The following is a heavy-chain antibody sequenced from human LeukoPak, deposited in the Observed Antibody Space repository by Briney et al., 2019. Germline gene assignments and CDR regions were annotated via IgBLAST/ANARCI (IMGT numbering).Heavy chain of an antibody. CDR3: ARFLGYCSGGSCYFDY. V-gene: IGHV1-2*02. J-gene: IGHJ4*02. CDR2: INPNSGGT. CDR1: GYTFTGYY. D-gene: IGHD2-15*01. Sequence: ASVKVSCKASGYTFTGYYMHWVRQAPGQGLEWMGWINPNSGGTKYAQKFQGRVTMTRDTSISTAYMELSSLKSDDTAVCYCARFLGYCSGGSCYFDYWGQGTLVTVSS.